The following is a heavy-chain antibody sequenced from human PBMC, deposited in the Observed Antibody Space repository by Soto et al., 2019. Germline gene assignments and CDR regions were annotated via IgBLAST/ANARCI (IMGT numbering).Heavy chain of an antibody. J-gene: IGHJ6*02. CDR1: GFTFSSYA. CDR2: ISYDGSNK. V-gene: IGHV3-30-3*01. D-gene: IGHD3-9*01. CDR3: ARDRYDILTGLPDYYYYYGMDV. Sequence: GGSRRLSCAASGFTFSSYAMHWVGQAPGKGLEWVAVISYDGSNKYYADSVKGRFTISRDNSKNTLYLQMNSLRAEDTAVYYCARDRYDILTGLPDYYYYYGMDVWGQGTTVTVSS.